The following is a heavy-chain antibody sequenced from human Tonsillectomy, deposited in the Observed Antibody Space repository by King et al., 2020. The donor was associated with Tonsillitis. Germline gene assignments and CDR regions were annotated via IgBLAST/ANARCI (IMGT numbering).Heavy chain of an antibody. Sequence: TLQESGPVLVKPTETLTLTCTVSGFSLSNARMGVSWIRQPPGKALEWLAHIFSNDEKSYSTSLKSRLTISKDTSKSQVVLTMTNMDPVDTATYYCARIVYCGCYCYPPLAPEFDYWGQGTLVTVSS. V-gene: IGHV2-26*01. D-gene: IGHD2-21*02. CDR3: ARIVYCGCYCYPPLAPEFDY. J-gene: IGHJ4*02. CDR2: IFSNDEK. CDR1: GFSLSNARMG.